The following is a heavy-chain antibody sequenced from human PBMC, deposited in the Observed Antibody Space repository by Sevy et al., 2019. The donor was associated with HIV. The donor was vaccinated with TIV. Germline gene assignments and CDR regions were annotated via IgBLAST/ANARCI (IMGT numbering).Heavy chain of an antibody. V-gene: IGHV1-69*13. CDR3: ARAVSEWLRAPAFSGMDV. CDR2: IIPIFGTA. J-gene: IGHJ6*02. D-gene: IGHD5-12*01. Sequence: ASVKVSCKASGGTFSSYAISWVRQAPGQGLEWMGGIIPIFGTANYAQKFQGRVTITADESTSTAYMELSSLGSEDTAVYYCARAVSEWLRAPAFSGMDVWGQGTTVTVSS. CDR1: GGTFSSYA.